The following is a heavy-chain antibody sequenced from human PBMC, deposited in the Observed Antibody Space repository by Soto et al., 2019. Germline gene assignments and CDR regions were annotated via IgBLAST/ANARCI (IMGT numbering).Heavy chain of an antibody. CDR3: ARAWAYSPSYSSGWCLPRVGSYFDY. Sequence: ASVKVSCKASGYTFTSYAMHWVRQAPGQRLEWMGWINAGNGNTKYSQKFQGRVTITRDTSASTAYMELSSLRSEDTAVYYCARAWAYSPSYSSGWCLPRVGSYFDYWGQGTLVTVSS. D-gene: IGHD6-19*01. J-gene: IGHJ4*02. CDR1: GYTFTSYA. CDR2: INAGNGNT. V-gene: IGHV1-3*01.